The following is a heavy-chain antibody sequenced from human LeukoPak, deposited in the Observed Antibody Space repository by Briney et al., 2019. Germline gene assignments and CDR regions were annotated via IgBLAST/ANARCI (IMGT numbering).Heavy chain of an antibody. CDR2: IGGSGGST. CDR1: GFTFSSYA. V-gene: IGHV3-23*01. Sequence: GGSLRLSCAASGFTFSSYAMSWVRQAPGKGLEWVSAIGGSGGSTDYADSVKGRFTISRDNSKNTLYLQMNSLRAEDTAVYYCAKLGVALATSESYFDYWGQGTLVTVSS. J-gene: IGHJ4*02. D-gene: IGHD5-24*01. CDR3: AKLGVALATSESYFDY.